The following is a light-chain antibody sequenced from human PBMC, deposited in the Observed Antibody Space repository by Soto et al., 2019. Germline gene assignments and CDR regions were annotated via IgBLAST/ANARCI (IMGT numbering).Light chain of an antibody. V-gene: IGLV2-14*01. J-gene: IGLJ3*02. CDR1: SSDVGGYNF. CDR2: GVS. Sequence: QSALTQPASVSGSPGQSITISCTGTSSDVGGYNFVSWYQQYPGKAPKVMIYGVSNRPSGVSNRFSGSKSGNTASLTISGLQAEDEAEYYCSSYTTGGLGVFAGGTKVTVL. CDR3: SSYTTGGLGV.